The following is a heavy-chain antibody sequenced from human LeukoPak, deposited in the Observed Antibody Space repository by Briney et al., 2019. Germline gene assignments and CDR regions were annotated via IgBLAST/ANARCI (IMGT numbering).Heavy chain of an antibody. CDR1: GGSISSYY. J-gene: IGHJ6*03. D-gene: IGHD3-10*01. V-gene: IGHV4-4*08. CDR3: ARDTKSSGLLWFGEYFSYYMDV. CDR2: IYTSGST. Sequence: PSETLSLTCTVSGGSISSYYWSWIRQPPGKGLEWIGRIYTSGSTNYNPSLKSRVTISVDTSKNQFSLKLSSVTAADTAVYYCARDTKSSGLLWFGEYFSYYMDVWGKGTTVTVSS.